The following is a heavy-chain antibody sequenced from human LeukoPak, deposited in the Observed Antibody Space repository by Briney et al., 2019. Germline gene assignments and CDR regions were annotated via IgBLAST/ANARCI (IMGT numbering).Heavy chain of an antibody. J-gene: IGHJ3*02. CDR3: ARDGLWFGEPHSDAFDI. CDR2: INHSGSA. Sequence: SETLSLTCAVYGGSFSGYYWSWIRQPPGKGLEWIGEINHSGSANYNPSLKSRVTISIDTSKNQFSLKLSSVTAEDTAVYYCARDGLWFGEPHSDAFDIWGQGTMVTVSS. V-gene: IGHV4-34*01. CDR1: GGSFSGYY. D-gene: IGHD3-10*01.